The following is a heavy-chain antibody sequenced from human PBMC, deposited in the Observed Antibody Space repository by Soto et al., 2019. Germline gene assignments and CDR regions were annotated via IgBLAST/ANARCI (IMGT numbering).Heavy chain of an antibody. CDR3: ARVPNTYYDFWSGYYNWFLRPAGFDP. J-gene: IGHJ5*02. V-gene: IGHV1-18*01. CDR1: GYTFTIYG. Sequence: ASVKVSCTASGYTFTIYGISWVRQAPGQGLEWMGWISAYNGNTNYAQKLQGRVTMTTDTSTSTAYMELRSLRSDDTAVYYCARVPNTYYDFWSGYYNWFLRPAGFDPWGQGTLVTVSS. D-gene: IGHD3-3*01. CDR2: ISAYNGNT.